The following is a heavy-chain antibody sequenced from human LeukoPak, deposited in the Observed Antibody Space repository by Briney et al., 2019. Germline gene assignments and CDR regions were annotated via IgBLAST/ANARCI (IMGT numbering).Heavy chain of an antibody. V-gene: IGHV1-2*02. D-gene: IGHD3-10*01. Sequence: GASVKVSCKASGYTFTGYYMHWVRQAPGQGLEWMGWINPNSGGTNYAQKFQGRVTMTRDTSISTAYMELSRLRSDDTAVYYCARGRITMVRGVIISYYMDVWGKGTTVTVSS. CDR3: ARGRITMVRGVIISYYMDV. CDR1: GYTFTGYY. J-gene: IGHJ6*03. CDR2: INPNSGGT.